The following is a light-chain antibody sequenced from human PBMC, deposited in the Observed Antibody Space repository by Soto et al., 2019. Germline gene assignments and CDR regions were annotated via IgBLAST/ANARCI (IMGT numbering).Light chain of an antibody. CDR2: EVN. CDR3: SSYTSSSTLYV. V-gene: IGLV2-14*01. CDR1: SSDVGGYTY. J-gene: IGLJ1*01. Sequence: QSALTQPASVSGSPRQSITISCNGASSDVGGYTYVSWYQQHPGKAPKLMIYEVNNRPSGVSNRFSGSKSGNTASLTISGLQAEDEADYYCSSYTSSSTLYVFGTGTKLTVL.